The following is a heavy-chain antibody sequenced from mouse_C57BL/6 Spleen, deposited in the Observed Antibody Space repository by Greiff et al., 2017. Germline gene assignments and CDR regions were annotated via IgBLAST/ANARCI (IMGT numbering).Heavy chain of an antibody. V-gene: IGHV1-72*01. CDR2: IDPNSGGT. Sequence: QVQLQQPGAELVKPGASVKLSCKASGYTFTSYWMHWVKQRPGRGLEWIGRIDPNSGGTKYNEKFKSKATLTVDKPSSTAYMQLSSLTSEDSAVYYCAREIITTVASHYYAMDYWGQGTSVTVSS. CDR1: GYTFTSYW. CDR3: AREIITTVASHYYAMDY. J-gene: IGHJ4*01. D-gene: IGHD1-1*01.